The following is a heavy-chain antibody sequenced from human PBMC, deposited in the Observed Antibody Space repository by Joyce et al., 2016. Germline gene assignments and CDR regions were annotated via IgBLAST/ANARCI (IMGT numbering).Heavy chain of an antibody. Sequence: HVQLVQAGAEVKKPGDSMKVSCQTPGYTFGSYGISWVRQAPGQGLEWMGWSRAYNANTNYAPKLQGRVPMPTDMATRTAYVEVRSLKSADTPVSDCARKSLRRISGGHRGGFAYWGEKALGSVSS. CDR1: GYTFGSYG. J-gene: IGHJ4*02. CDR2: SRAYNANT. V-gene: IGHV1-18*01. CDR3: ARKSLRRISGGHRGGFAY. D-gene: IGHD3-3*02.